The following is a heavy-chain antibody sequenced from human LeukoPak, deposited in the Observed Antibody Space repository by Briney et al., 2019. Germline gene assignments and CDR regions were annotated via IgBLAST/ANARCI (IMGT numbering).Heavy chain of an antibody. D-gene: IGHD6-13*01. V-gene: IGHV4-59*08. CDR1: GGSISSYY. Sequence: SETLSLTCAVSGGSISSYYWSWIRQPPGKGLEWIGYIYYSGSTNYNPSLKSRVTISVDTSKNQFSLKLSSVTAADTAVYYCASIAAAGPPGFDYWGQGTLVTVSS. CDR2: IYYSGST. J-gene: IGHJ4*02. CDR3: ASIAAAGPPGFDY.